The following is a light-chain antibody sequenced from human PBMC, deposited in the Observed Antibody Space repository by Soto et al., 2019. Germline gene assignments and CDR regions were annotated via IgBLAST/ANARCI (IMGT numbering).Light chain of an antibody. V-gene: IGKV3-20*01. CDR3: QQYGRSPFT. J-gene: IGKJ3*01. CDR1: QSLRSTY. CDR2: GAS. Sequence: EIVLTQSPGTLSLSPGEGATLACRASQSLRSTYLAWYQQKPGQAPRLLIYGASSRATGIPDRFSGSGSGTDFTLTISRLEPEDFAVYYCQQYGRSPFTFGPGTKVDNK.